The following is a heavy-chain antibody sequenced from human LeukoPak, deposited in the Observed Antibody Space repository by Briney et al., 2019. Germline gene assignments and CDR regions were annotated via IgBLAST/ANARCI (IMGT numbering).Heavy chain of an antibody. Sequence: SETLSLTCTVSGGSLSSGGYYWSWIRQHPGKGLEWIGYIYDSGRTYSNPSLKSRVTISVDTSKNQFSLNLSSVTAADTAVYYCARYCSSTNCYKGGFDPWGQGTLVTVSS. CDR1: GGSLSSGGYY. D-gene: IGHD2-2*02. J-gene: IGHJ5*02. CDR2: IYDSGRT. CDR3: ARYCSSTNCYKGGFDP. V-gene: IGHV4-31*03.